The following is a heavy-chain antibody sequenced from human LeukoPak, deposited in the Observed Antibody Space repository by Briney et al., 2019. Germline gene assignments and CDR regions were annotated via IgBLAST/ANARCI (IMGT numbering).Heavy chain of an antibody. CDR2: INHSGST. J-gene: IGHJ4*02. V-gene: IGHV4-34*01. CDR3: ARADTDIVVVPAAIRYFDY. D-gene: IGHD2-2*01. Sequence: SETLSLTCAVYGGSFSGYHWSWIRQPPGKGLEWIGEINHSGSTNYNPSLKSRVTISVDTSKNQFSLKLSSVTAADTAVYYCARADTDIVVVPAAIRYFDYWGQGTLVTVSS. CDR1: GGSFSGYH.